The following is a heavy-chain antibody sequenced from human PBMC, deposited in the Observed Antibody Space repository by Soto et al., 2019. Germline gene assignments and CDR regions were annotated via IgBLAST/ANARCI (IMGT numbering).Heavy chain of an antibody. J-gene: IGHJ6*02. CDR3: TTDFTITGYYYGMDV. CDR1: GFTFSNAW. D-gene: IGHD5-12*01. V-gene: IGHV3-15*01. Sequence: GSLRLSCAASGFTFSNAWMSWVRQAPGKGLEWVGRIKSKTDGGTTDYAAPVKGRFTISRDDSKSTLYLQMNSLKTEDTAVYYCTTDFTITGYYYGMDVWGQGTTVTVSS. CDR2: IKSKTDGGTT.